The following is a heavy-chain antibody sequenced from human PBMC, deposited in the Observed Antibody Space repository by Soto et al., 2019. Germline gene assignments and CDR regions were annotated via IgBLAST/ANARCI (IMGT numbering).Heavy chain of an antibody. CDR3: ARDNWNTV. Sequence: PGGSMRLSWASAGFTFSDFGRHWVRPAPGKGLVWVSRIHSDGSSTFYADSVKGRFTISRDNAKKMVYLQMNSLRAEDTAVYYCARDNWNTVWGQGTMVTVSS. V-gene: IGHV3-74*01. J-gene: IGHJ3*01. CDR2: IHSDGSST. CDR1: GFTFSDFG. D-gene: IGHD1-20*01.